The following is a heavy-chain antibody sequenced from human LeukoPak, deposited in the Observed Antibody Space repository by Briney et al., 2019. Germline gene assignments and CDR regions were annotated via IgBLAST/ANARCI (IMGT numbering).Heavy chain of an antibody. D-gene: IGHD1-26*01. CDR3: ARVIGVEVGANAFDI. CDR2: INPSGGST. V-gene: IGHV1-46*01. CDR1: GYTFTSYY. J-gene: IGHJ3*02. Sequence: VASVKVSCKASGYTFTSYYMHWVRQAPGQGLEWMGIINPSGGSTSYAQKFQGRVTMTRDTSTSTVYMELSSLRSEDTAVYYCARVIGVEVGANAFDIWGQGTMVTVSS.